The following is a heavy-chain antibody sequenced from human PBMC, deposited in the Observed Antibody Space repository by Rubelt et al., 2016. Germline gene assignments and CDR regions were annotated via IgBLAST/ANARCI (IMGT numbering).Heavy chain of an antibody. V-gene: IGHV3-30*04. J-gene: IGHJ4*02. D-gene: IGHD3-22*01. CDR1: GFTFNSYT. CDR2: ISYDGSGK. CDR3: AREEVDDSSGYYYYFDY. Sequence: GGGVVQPGRSLRLSCAASGFTFNSYTMHWFRQAPGKGLEWVAVISYDGSGKYSADSVKGRFTISRDNSKNTLYLQMNSLRAEDTAVYYCAREEVDDSSGYYYYFDYWGQGTLVTVSS.